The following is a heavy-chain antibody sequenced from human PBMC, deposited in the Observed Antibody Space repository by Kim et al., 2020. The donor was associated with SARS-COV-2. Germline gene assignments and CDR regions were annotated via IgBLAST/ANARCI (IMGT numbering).Heavy chain of an antibody. CDR1: GFTFSSYA. CDR2: ISYDGSNK. CDR3: ARVYSSFLYCFDY. V-gene: IGHV3-30*04. Sequence: GGSLRLSCAASGFTFSSYAMHWVRQAPGKGLEWVAVISYDGSNKYYADSVKGRFTISRDNSKNTLYLQMNSLRAEDTAVYYCARVYSSFLYCFDYWGQGTLVTVSS. D-gene: IGHD6-6*01. J-gene: IGHJ4*02.